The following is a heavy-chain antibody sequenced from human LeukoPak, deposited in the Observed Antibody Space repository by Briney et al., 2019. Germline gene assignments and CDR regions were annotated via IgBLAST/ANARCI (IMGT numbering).Heavy chain of an antibody. CDR2: IYTSGST. J-gene: IGHJ6*03. D-gene: IGHD3-3*01. CDR3: ARASGNDYDFWSGKFDYYYYMDV. Sequence: SETLSLTCTVSGGSISSYYWSWIRQPAGKGLEWIGRIYTSGSTDYNPSLKSRVTMSVDTSKNQFSLKLSSVTAADTAVYYCARASGNDYDFWSGKFDYYYYMDVWAKGPRSPSP. CDR1: GGSISSYY. V-gene: IGHV4-4*07.